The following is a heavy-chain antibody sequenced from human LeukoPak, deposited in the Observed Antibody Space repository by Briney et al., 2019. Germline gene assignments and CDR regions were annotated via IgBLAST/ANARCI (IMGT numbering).Heavy chain of an antibody. CDR1: GGSISSYY. Sequence: SETLSLTCTVSGGSISSYYWSWIRQPPGKGLEWIGYIYYSGSNNYNPSPKSRVTISVDTSKIQCSLKLSSVTAADTAVYYCARSQALSDWLLRDGMDVWGQGTTVTVSS. CDR3: ARSQALSDWLLRDGMDV. V-gene: IGHV4-59*08. CDR2: IYYSGSN. J-gene: IGHJ6*02. D-gene: IGHD3-9*01.